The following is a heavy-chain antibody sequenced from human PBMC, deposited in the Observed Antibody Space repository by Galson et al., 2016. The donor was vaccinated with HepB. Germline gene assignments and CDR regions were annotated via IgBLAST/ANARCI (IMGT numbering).Heavy chain of an antibody. CDR3: ARGSSWYPHFDY. D-gene: IGHD6-13*01. V-gene: IGHV1-3*01. CDR1: GYTFTSYA. J-gene: IGHJ4*01. CDR2: INAGNGYT. Sequence: SVKVSCKASGYTFTSYAMHWVRQAPGQRLEWMGWINAGNGYTKYSQRFQGRVTITRDTSASTAYMELSSLRSEETAVYYCARGSSWYPHFDYWGHGTLVTVSS.